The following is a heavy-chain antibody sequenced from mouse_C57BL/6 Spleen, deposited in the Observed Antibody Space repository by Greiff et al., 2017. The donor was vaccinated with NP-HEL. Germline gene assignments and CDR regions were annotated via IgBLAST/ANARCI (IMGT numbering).Heavy chain of an antibody. J-gene: IGHJ3*01. CDR3: TREALRLPFAY. CDR2: ISSGGDYI. Sequence: EVQLVESGEGLVKPGGSLKLSCAASGFTFSSYAMSWVRQTPEKRLEWVAYISSGGDYIYYVDTVKGRFTISRDNARNTLYLQMSSLKSEDTARYYCTREALRLPFAYWGQGTLVTVSA. CDR1: GFTFSSYA. V-gene: IGHV5-9-1*02. D-gene: IGHD3-2*02.